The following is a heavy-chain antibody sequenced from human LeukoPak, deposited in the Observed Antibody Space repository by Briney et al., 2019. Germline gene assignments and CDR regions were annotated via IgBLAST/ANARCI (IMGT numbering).Heavy chain of an antibody. CDR3: VRAYCSGGSCYSPRTFDY. V-gene: IGHV4-59*01. J-gene: IGHJ4*02. CDR1: GGSISSYY. D-gene: IGHD2-15*01. Sequence: SETLSLTCTVSGGSISSYYWSWIRQPPGKGLEWIGYIYYSGSTNYNPSLKSRVTISVDTSKSQFSLKLSSVTAADTAVYYCVRAYCSGGSCYSPRTFDYWGQGTLVTVSS. CDR2: IYYSGST.